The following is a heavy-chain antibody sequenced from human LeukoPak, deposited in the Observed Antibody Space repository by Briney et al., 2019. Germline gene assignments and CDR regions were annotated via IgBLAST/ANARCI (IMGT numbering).Heavy chain of an antibody. Sequence: SQTLSLACTVSGGSISSGDYYWSWIPQPPGKGLEWIAYIDYSGSTYYNPSLKSRVTISVDTSKNQFSLKLSSVTAADTAVYYCARGERWLHSPFDYWGQGTLVTVSS. V-gene: IGHV4-30-4*01. CDR2: IDYSGST. J-gene: IGHJ4*02. CDR3: ARGERWLHSPFDY. CDR1: GGSISSGDYY. D-gene: IGHD5-24*01.